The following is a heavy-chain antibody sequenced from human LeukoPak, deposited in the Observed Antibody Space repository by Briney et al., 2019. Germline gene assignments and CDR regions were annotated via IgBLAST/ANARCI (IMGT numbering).Heavy chain of an antibody. V-gene: IGHV3-11*04. CDR2: ISSSGSTI. CDR3: ARDLRGYSYGLDY. CDR1: GFTFSDYY. Sequence: PGGSLRLSCAASGFTFSDYYVSWIRQAPGKGLEWVSYISSSGSTIYYADSVKGRFTISRGNAKNSLYLQMNSLRAEDTAVYYCARDLRGYSYGLDYWGQGTLVTVSS. J-gene: IGHJ4*02. D-gene: IGHD5-18*01.